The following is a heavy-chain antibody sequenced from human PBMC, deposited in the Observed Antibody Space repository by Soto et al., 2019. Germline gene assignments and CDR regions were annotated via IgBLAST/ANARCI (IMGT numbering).Heavy chain of an antibody. D-gene: IGHD2-15*01. CDR2: VHYSGNT. CDR1: GYSISSGYH. Sequence: ETLSLTCTVSGYSISSGYHWAWIRQPPGKGLEWLGSVHYSGNTYYNPSLKSRLTISVDKSKNQFSLNLSSVTAADTAVYYCARQDRVVAEGRWFDPWGQGTLVTVSS. V-gene: IGHV4-38-2*02. J-gene: IGHJ5*02. CDR3: ARQDRVVAEGRWFDP.